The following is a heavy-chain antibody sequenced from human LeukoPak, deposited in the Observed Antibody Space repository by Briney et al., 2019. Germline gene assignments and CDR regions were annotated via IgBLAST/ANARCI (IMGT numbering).Heavy chain of an antibody. D-gene: IGHD5-18*01. CDR3: AKHGDTAMWLDY. V-gene: IGHV3-23*01. Sequence: GGSLRLSCAASGFTFSNYVMSWVRQAPGKGLEWVSGISGSGGSIYYADPVKGRFTISRDSSKNTLNLQMNSLRAEDTAVYYCAKHGDTAMWLDYWGQGTLVTVSS. CDR2: ISGSGGSI. J-gene: IGHJ4*02. CDR1: GFTFSNYV.